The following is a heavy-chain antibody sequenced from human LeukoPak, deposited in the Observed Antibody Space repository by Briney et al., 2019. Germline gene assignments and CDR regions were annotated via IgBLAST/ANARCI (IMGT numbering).Heavy chain of an antibody. Sequence: PGRSLRLSCAASGFTFSSYGMHWVRQAPGKGLEWVAVISYDGSNKYYADSVKGRFTISRDNSKNTLYLQMNSLRAEDTAVYYCARDRLGQWLKRGMDVWGQGTTVTVSS. CDR3: ARDRLGQWLKRGMDV. CDR1: GFTFSSYG. CDR2: ISYDGSNK. V-gene: IGHV3-30*03. J-gene: IGHJ6*02. D-gene: IGHD6-19*01.